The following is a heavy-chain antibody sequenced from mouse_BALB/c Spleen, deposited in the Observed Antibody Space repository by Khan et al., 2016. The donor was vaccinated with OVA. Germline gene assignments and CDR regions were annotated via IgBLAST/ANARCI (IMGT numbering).Heavy chain of an antibody. D-gene: IGHD2-10*01. CDR1: GFSLTNYG. Sequence: VKLEESGPGLVAPSQSLSITCTISGFSLTNYGVHWVRQPPGKGLEWLVVIWNDGNTAYNSALKSRLTISKDNSKSQVFLKMNSLQTDDTAMYFCARQPYYHYNIMDYGGQGTSVTVSS. CDR2: IWNDGNT. J-gene: IGHJ4*01. CDR3: ARQPYYHYNIMDY. V-gene: IGHV2-6-1*01.